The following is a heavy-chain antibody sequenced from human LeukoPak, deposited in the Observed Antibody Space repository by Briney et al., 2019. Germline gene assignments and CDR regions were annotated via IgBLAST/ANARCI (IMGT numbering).Heavy chain of an antibody. CDR2: INSDGSIT. J-gene: IGHJ4*02. V-gene: IGHV3-74*01. D-gene: IGHD6-19*01. CDR1: GFTFSNYW. Sequence: GGSLRLSCAASGFTFSNYWMHWVRQAPGKGLVWVSRINSDGSITNYADSVKGRFTISRDNAKNALFLRMNSLSAEDTAVYYCVRLKWDPSRGLAYWGQGTLVTVSS. CDR3: VRLKWDPSRGLAY.